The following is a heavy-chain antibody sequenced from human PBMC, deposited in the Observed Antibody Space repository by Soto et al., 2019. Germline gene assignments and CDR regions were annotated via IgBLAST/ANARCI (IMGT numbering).Heavy chain of an antibody. D-gene: IGHD6-13*01. CDR1: GYTFTSYA. CDR2: INAGNGNT. Sequence: AAVKVSCKASGYTFTSYAIHWVRQAPGQRLEWMGWINAGNGNTKYSQKFQGRVTITRDTSASTAYMELSSLRSEDTAVYYCARLAAADTYYYYGMDVWGQGTTVTVSS. V-gene: IGHV1-3*01. CDR3: ARLAAADTYYYYGMDV. J-gene: IGHJ6*02.